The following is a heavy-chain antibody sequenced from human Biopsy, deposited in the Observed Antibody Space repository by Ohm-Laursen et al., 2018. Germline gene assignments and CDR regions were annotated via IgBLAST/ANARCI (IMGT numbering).Heavy chain of an antibody. CDR2: INWKTGAT. D-gene: IGHD2-8*01. CDR3: ARDPLNGHKHIDY. V-gene: IGHV1-2*02. J-gene: IGHJ4*02. CDR1: SYTFTDYN. Sequence: ASVNASCKASSYTFTDYNIHWMRQAPGQGLEWLGYINWKTGATNYAQKFQGTVTMTRATSISTAYRAFGSLRSADTAIYYCARDPLNGHKHIDYWGQGSLVTVSS.